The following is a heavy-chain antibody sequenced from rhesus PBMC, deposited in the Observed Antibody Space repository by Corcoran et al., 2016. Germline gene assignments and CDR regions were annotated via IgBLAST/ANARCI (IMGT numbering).Heavy chain of an antibody. J-gene: IGHJ4*01. Sequence: QVQLQESGPGLVKPSETLSLTCAVSGGSFSSYWWSWIRQPPGKGLEWIGEINGNSGSTNYNPALRSRGTMSKDASKNQFSLKLSSVTAADTAVYYCARLGDDYGYYYTPYFDYWGQGVLVTVSS. V-gene: IGHV4-80*01. CDR1: GGSFSSYW. CDR2: INGNSGST. D-gene: IGHD3S6*01. CDR3: ARLGDDYGYYYTPYFDY.